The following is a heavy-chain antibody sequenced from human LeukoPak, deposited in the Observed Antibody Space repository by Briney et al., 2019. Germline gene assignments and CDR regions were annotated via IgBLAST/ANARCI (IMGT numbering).Heavy chain of an antibody. CDR1: GFTFSSYL. CDR3: ARGRASYYFDC. D-gene: IGHD5-24*01. Sequence: GGCLRLSCAASGFTFSSYLMHWVRQAPGKGLEYGSAISSNGGSTFYADSVKGRFTISRDNSKNTLYLHMGSLRAEDMAVYYCARGRASYYFDCWGQGTLVTVSS. J-gene: IGHJ4*02. V-gene: IGHV3-64*02. CDR2: ISSNGGST.